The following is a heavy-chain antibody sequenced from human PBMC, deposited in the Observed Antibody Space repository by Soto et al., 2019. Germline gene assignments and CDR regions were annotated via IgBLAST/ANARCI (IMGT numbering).Heavy chain of an antibody. J-gene: IGHJ4*02. D-gene: IGHD2-2*01. Sequence: GALRLSCAASRFTFSRYAMSWVRQAPGQGLEWVSGISGSGDRTYYADSVKARFTISRDNAKNTLYLQMRSLRVEDTALYYCAKDYEAVTASIYGGHFDFWGQGTPFTVSS. CDR2: ISGSGDRT. CDR1: RFTFSRYA. CDR3: AKDYEAVTASIYGGHFDF. V-gene: IGHV3-23*01.